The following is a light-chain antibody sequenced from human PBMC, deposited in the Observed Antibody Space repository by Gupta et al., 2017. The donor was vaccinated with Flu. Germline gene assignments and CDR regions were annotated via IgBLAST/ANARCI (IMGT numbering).Light chain of an antibody. CDR3: QQSDTTPYT. CDR2: DAS. V-gene: IGKV1-39*01. J-gene: IGKJ2*01. Sequence: DIQMTQYPSSLTASVGDRVTITCRASQTFSDYLNWFQQKPGKAPKLLIYDASKLQSGVPPRFSGSGSGTDFTLTISSLQPEDFATYYCQQSDTTPYTFGQGTKLEIK. CDR1: QTFSDY.